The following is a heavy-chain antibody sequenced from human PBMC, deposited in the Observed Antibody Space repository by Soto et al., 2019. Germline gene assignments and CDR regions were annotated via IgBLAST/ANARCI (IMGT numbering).Heavy chain of an antibody. CDR3: ARSLSLNSGWYYYFDY. D-gene: IGHD6-19*01. J-gene: IGHJ4*02. CDR1: GGTFSSYT. V-gene: IGHV1-69*02. Sequence: QVQLVQSGAGVKKPGSSVKVSCKASGGTFSSYTISWVRQAPGQGLEWMGRIIPILGIANYAQKFQGRVTIPADKSTSTAYMALSSLRSEDTAVYYCARSLSLNSGWYYYFDYWGQGTLVTVSS. CDR2: IIPILGIA.